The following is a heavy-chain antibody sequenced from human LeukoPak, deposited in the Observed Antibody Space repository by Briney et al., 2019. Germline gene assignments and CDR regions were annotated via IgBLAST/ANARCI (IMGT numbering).Heavy chain of an antibody. Sequence: GRSLRLSCAASGFTFSSYAMHWVRQAPGKGLEWVAVISYDGSNKYYADSVKGRFTISRDNSKNTLYLQMNSLRAEDTAVCYCARGVEWFDPWGQGTLVTVSS. CDR2: ISYDGSNK. CDR3: ARGVEWFDP. J-gene: IGHJ5*02. CDR1: GFTFSSYA. V-gene: IGHV3-30-3*01. D-gene: IGHD2-15*01.